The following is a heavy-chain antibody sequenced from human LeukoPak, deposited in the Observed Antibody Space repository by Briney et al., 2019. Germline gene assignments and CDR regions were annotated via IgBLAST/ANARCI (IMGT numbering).Heavy chain of an antibody. J-gene: IGHJ4*02. Sequence: PGGSLRLSCAASGFTFSNYAMHWVRQAPGKGLEWVAFIRYDGSDKYYADSVRGRFTISRDNSKNMLYLQMNSLRAEDTAVYYCAKGAYYDSSGYSFDYWGQGTLVTVSS. V-gene: IGHV3-30*02. CDR3: AKGAYYDSSGYSFDY. D-gene: IGHD3-22*01. CDR1: GFTFSNYA. CDR2: IRYDGSDK.